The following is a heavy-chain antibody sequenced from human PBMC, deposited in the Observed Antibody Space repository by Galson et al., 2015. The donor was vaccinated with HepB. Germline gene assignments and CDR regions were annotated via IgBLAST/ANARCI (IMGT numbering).Heavy chain of an antibody. CDR3: ARGSGGSNGWFDP. CDR2: TYYRSKWYN. J-gene: IGHJ5*02. D-gene: IGHD5-24*01. CDR1: GDSVSSNSAA. V-gene: IGHV6-1*01. Sequence: CAISGDSVSSNSAAWNRIRQSPSRGLEWLGRTYYRSKWYNDYAVSVKSRITINPDTSKNQFSLQLNSVTPEDTAVYYCARGSGGSNGWFDPWGQGTLVTVSS.